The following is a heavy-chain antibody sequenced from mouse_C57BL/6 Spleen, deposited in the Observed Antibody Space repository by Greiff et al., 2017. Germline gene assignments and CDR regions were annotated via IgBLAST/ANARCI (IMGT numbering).Heavy chain of an antibody. CDR1: GYTFTSYW. V-gene: IGHV1-69*01. Sequence: VQLQQPGAELVMPGASVKLSCKASGYTFTSYWMHWVKQRPGQGLEWIGEIDPSDSYTNYNQKFKGKSTLTVDKSSSTAYMQLSSLTSEDSAVYYCARGFTTVVATGFDYWGQGTTLTVSS. D-gene: IGHD1-1*01. CDR3: ARGFTTVVATGFDY. CDR2: IDPSDSYT. J-gene: IGHJ2*01.